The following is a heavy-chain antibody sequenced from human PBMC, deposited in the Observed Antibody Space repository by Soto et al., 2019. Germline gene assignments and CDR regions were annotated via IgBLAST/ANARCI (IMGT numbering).Heavy chain of an antibody. V-gene: IGHV1-69*13. D-gene: IGHD2-15*01. CDR1: GGTFSSYA. Sequence: SVKVSCKASGGTFSSYAINWVRQAPGQGLEWMGGIIPIFGTANYAQKFQGRVTITADESTSTAYMELSSLRSEDTAVYYCARGSGGSSYHSYGMDVWGQGTTVTVSS. J-gene: IGHJ6*02. CDR3: ARGSGGSSYHSYGMDV. CDR2: IIPIFGTA.